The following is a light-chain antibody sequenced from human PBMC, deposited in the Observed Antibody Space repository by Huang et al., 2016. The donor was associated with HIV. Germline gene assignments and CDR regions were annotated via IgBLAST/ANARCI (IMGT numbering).Light chain of an antibody. CDR2: KLS. V-gene: IGKV2-30*02. Sequence: DVVMTQSPLSLPVTLGQPASISCRSSQSLVHSDGNTYLNWFQQSPGQSPMRLIYKLSNRDSGVPDRFSGSGSGTDVTLKISRVEAEDVGVYYCMKGTHWPPGTFGQGTKVEIK. CDR1: QSLVHSDGNTY. CDR3: MKGTHWPPGT. J-gene: IGKJ1*01.